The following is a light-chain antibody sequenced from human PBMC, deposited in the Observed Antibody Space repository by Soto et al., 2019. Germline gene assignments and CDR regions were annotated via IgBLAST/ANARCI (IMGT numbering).Light chain of an antibody. CDR1: QTISIPS. Sequence: EIVLTQSPGTLSLSPGEGVTLSCRASQTISIPSLAWYQQKPGQTPRLLIYDACNRATGIPDRFSGSGSGTDFTLTISRLEPEDFAVYYCQQFDGSSWTFGQGTKVEIK. CDR3: QQFDGSSWT. V-gene: IGKV3-20*01. J-gene: IGKJ1*01. CDR2: DAC.